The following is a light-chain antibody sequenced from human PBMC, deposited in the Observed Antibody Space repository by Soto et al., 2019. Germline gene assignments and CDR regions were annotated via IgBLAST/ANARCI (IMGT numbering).Light chain of an antibody. CDR2: SNN. J-gene: IGLJ1*01. CDR3: AAWDDSLNGRYV. V-gene: IGLV1-44*01. CDR1: SSHIGSNT. Sequence: QLVLTQPPSASGTPGQRVIISCSGSSSHIGSNTVNWYQQLPGTAPKLLIYSNNQRPSGVPDRFSGSKSGTSASLAISGLQSGDEADYYCAAWDDSLNGRYVFGTGTKLTVL.